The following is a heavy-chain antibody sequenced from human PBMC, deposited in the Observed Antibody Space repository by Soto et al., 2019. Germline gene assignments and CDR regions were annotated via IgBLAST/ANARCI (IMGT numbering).Heavy chain of an antibody. Sequence: EVQPLESGGGLVQPGGSLRLSCAASGFTFSTNSMTWVRQAPGKGLEWVCGISGGGDSTHYADSVKGRFTISRDNSKNMVYLQMNSLTADDTAVYFCSKWDGYGDQWGQGTLVTVSS. V-gene: IGHV3-23*01. CDR2: ISGGGDST. CDR1: GFTFSTNS. J-gene: IGHJ5*02. D-gene: IGHD5-12*01. CDR3: SKWDGYGDQ.